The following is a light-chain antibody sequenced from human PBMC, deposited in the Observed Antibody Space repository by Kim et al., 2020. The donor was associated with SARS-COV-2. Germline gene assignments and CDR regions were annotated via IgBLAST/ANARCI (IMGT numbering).Light chain of an antibody. CDR1: QSVSSN. J-gene: IGKJ1*01. CDR2: GAS. Sequence: PGERAPLTCRASQSVSSNLAWYQQKPGQAPRLLIYGASTRATGIPARFSGSGSGTEFTLTISSLQSEDFAVYYCQQYNNWPPWTFGQGTKVDIK. V-gene: IGKV3-15*01. CDR3: QQYNNWPPWT.